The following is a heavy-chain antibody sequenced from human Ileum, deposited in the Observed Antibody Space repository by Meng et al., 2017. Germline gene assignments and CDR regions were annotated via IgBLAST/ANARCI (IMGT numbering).Heavy chain of an antibody. D-gene: IGHD7-27*01. CDR2: ICYSGNT. Sequence: QLQLQESGPGLVKPSETLSLMCTVSGGSISSSSNCCDWIRQPPGKGLEWIGSICYSGNTYYNPSLKSRVSMSVDTSKKQISLKLNSVTAADTAVYYCARRTGEVDLLDYWGQGTLVTVSS. CDR3: ARRTGEVDLLDY. J-gene: IGHJ4*02. CDR1: GGSISSSSNC. V-gene: IGHV4-39*01.